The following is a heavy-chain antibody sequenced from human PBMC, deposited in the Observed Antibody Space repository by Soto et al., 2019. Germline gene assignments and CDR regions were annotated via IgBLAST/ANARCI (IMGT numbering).Heavy chain of an antibody. CDR3: AKDPSQQQLTYYYDY. CDR2: ISWNSGSI. V-gene: IGHV3-9*01. Sequence: GGSLRLSCAASGFTFDDYAMHWVRQAPGKGLEWVSGISWNSGSIGYADSVKGRFTISRDNAKNSLYLQMNSLRAEDTALYYCAKDPSQQQLTYYYDYWGQGTLVTVSS. CDR1: GFTFDDYA. J-gene: IGHJ4*02. D-gene: IGHD6-13*01.